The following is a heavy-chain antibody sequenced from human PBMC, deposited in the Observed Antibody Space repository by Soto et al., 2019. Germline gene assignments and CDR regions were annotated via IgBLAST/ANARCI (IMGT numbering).Heavy chain of an antibody. Sequence: GGSLRLSCAASGFTFNSYGMHWVRQAPGKGLEWVAVISYNGGNEYYADSVKGRFTISRDNSKNTLYLQTNSLRAEDTAVYYCTKEVSRQLLLGWFDLWGQGTLVTV. CDR1: GFTFNSYG. V-gene: IGHV3-30*18. CDR2: ISYNGGNE. D-gene: IGHD2-15*01. J-gene: IGHJ5*02. CDR3: TKEVSRQLLLGWFDL.